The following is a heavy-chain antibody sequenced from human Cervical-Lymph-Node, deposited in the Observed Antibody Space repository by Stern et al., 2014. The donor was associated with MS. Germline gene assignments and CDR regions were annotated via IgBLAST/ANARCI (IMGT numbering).Heavy chain of an antibody. CDR1: GFTFNTYA. D-gene: IGHD1-26*01. J-gene: IGHJ4*02. CDR3: AKYVVGGTVRAFDY. CDR2: SGLSGGT. Sequence: EVQLVESGGGLVQPGGSLRLSCEASGFTFNTYAMTWVRQAPGKGLEWVSGSGLSGGTYYADSVKGRFSISRDNSKNTLYLQMNSLRVDDTAIYFCAKYVVGGTVRAFDYWGQGTLVTVSS. V-gene: IGHV3-23*04.